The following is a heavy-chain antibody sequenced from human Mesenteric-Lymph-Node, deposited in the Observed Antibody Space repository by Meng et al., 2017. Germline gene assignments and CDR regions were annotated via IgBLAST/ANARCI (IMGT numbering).Heavy chain of an antibody. V-gene: IGHV3-30*04. CDR2: ISYDGSNK. CDR3: AKVNLAGDILVVVGTWSFLHHGMDI. Sequence: GESLKISCAASGFTFSSYAMHWVRQAPGKGLEWVAVISYDGSNKYYADSVKGRFTISRDNSKNTLYLQMNSLRAEDTAQYYCAKVNLAGDILVVVGTWSFLHHGMDIWGQGTTVTVSS. CDR1: GFTFSSYA. J-gene: IGHJ6*02. D-gene: IGHD2-15*01.